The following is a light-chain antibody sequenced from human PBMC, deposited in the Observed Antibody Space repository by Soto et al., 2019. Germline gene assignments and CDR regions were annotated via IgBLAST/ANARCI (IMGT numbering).Light chain of an antibody. V-gene: IGKV3D-15*01. Sequence: EVVMTQSPGTLSVSTGEGATLSCRASHSVDSNLAWYQQKPGQAPRLLMYGAATRPSGIPDRFSGSGSGTEFTLTISSLQSEDCAVYYCQQYNNWYTFGQGTKLEIK. J-gene: IGKJ2*01. CDR1: HSVDSN. CDR3: QQYNNWYT. CDR2: GAA.